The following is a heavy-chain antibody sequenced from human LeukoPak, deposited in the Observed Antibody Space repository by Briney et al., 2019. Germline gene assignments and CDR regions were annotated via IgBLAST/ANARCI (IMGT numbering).Heavy chain of an antibody. CDR1: GGSISSYY. V-gene: IGHV4-59*08. J-gene: IGHJ1*01. Sequence: PSETLSLTCTVSGGSISSYYWSWIRQPPGQGLEWIGYIYYSGSTNHNPSLKSRVTISVDTSKNQFSLKLSSVPAADTAVYYCATLTYCSGGSCFPIYFQHWGQGTLVAVSS. CDR2: IYYSGST. CDR3: ATLTYCSGGSCFPIYFQH. D-gene: IGHD2-15*01.